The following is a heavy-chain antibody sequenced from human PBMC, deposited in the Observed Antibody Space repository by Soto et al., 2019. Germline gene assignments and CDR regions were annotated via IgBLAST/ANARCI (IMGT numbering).Heavy chain of an antibody. J-gene: IGHJ6*02. CDR2: IWYAGSNK. CDR1: GFTFSSYG. V-gene: IGHV3-33*01. CDR3: ETATTYSSRWHYDYYGMDV. Sequence: GGSLRLSCAASGFTFSSYGMHWVRQAPGKGLEWVAVIWYAGSNKYYADSVKGRFTISRDNSKNTLYLQMNSLRAEDTAVYYCETATTYSSRWHYDYYGMDVWGQGTTVTVSS. D-gene: IGHD6-13*01.